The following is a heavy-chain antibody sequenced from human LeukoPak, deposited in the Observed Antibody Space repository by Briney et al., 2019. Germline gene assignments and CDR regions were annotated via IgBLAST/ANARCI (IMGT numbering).Heavy chain of an antibody. CDR3: ASGGIYYGAAFDF. D-gene: IGHD1-26*01. CDR1: GFTFSSYW. Sequence: GGSLRLSCAASGFTFSSYWMNWVRQAPGKGLEWVANIKQDGSEKYYVDSVKGRFTISRDNAKNSLYLQMNSLRAEDTALYYCASGGIYYGAAFDFWGQGTLVTVSS. CDR2: IKQDGSEK. J-gene: IGHJ4*02. V-gene: IGHV3-7*03.